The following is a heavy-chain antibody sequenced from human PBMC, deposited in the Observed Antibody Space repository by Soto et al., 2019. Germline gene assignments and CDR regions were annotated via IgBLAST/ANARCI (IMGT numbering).Heavy chain of an antibody. CDR1: GGSFSDYY. CDR2: INHSGST. J-gene: IGHJ4*02. V-gene: IGHV4-34*01. D-gene: IGHD6-19*01. Sequence: SETLSLTCAVYGGSFSDYYWSWIRQPPGKGLEWIGEINHSGSTNYNPSLKSRVTISVDTSKNQFSLKVSSGIAADTATYYCARADSSGWEPFDDWGQGALVTVSS. CDR3: ARADSSGWEPFDD.